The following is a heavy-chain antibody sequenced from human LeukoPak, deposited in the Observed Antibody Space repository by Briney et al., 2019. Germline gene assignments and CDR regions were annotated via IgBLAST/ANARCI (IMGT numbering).Heavy chain of an antibody. Sequence: PGGSLRLSCAASGFTFYDYGMNWVRQAPGKGLEWVSYISSSSSTIYYADSVKGRFTISRDNAKNSLYLQMNSLRAEDTAVYYCARERYYYDSSGYYEFDYWGQGTLVTVSS. V-gene: IGHV3-48*01. D-gene: IGHD3-22*01. J-gene: IGHJ4*02. CDR2: ISSSSSTI. CDR1: GFTFYDYG. CDR3: ARERYYYDSSGYYEFDY.